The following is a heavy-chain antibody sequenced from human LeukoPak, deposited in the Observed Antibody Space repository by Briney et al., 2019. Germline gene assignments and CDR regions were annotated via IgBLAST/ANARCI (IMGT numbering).Heavy chain of an antibody. V-gene: IGHV4-34*01. CDR3: ARERLAASKYYYYYMDV. J-gene: IGHJ6*03. Sequence: SETQSLTCAVYGGSFSGYYWSWIRQPPGKGLEWIGEINHSGSTNYNPSLKSRVTISVDTSRKQFFLKVSSVTAADTAVYYCARERLAASKYYYYYMDVWGKGTTVTVSS. CDR1: GGSFSGYY. CDR2: INHSGST. D-gene: IGHD6-13*01.